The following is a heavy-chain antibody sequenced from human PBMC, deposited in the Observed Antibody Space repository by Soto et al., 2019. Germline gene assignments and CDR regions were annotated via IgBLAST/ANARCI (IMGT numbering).Heavy chain of an antibody. CDR2: INANNGNP. D-gene: IGHD6-13*01. J-gene: IGHJ4*02. CDR3: AVSRGWWAFHY. Sequence: QVLLVQSGAEVKKPGASVQISCKASGYTFTTYDMHWVRQAPGQRLEWMGSINANNGNPKYSQRFQGRATFTRDTSATTGYMDLSSLISEDTAVYYCAVSRGWWAFHYWGQGTVVTVSS. V-gene: IGHV1-3*01. CDR1: GYTFTTYD.